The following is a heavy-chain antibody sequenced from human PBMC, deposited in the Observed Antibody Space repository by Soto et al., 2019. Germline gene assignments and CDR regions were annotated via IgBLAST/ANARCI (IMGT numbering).Heavy chain of an antibody. Sequence: PSETLSLTCAVYGGSFSGYYWSWISPPPGKGLEWIGYIYYSGSTNYNPSLKSRVTISVDTSKNQFSLKLSSVTAADTAVYYCARTGLWFGELLSNWFDPWGQGTLVTVSS. CDR3: ARTGLWFGELLSNWFDP. V-gene: IGHV4-59*01. CDR1: GGSFSGYY. D-gene: IGHD3-10*01. J-gene: IGHJ5*02. CDR2: IYYSGST.